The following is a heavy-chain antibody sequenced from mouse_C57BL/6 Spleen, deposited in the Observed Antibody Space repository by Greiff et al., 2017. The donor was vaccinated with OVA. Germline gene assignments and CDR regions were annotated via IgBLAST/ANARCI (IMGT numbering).Heavy chain of an antibody. J-gene: IGHJ2*01. CDR3: ARGRVTGEVDY. D-gene: IGHD2-2*01. CDR1: GYSITSGYD. V-gene: IGHV3-1*01. Sequence: EVQLVESGPGMVKPSQSLSLTCTVTGYSITSGYDWHWIRHFPGNKLEWMGYISYSGSTNYNPSLKSRISITHDTSKNHFFLKLNSVTTEDTATDYCARGRVTGEVDYWGQGTTLTVSS. CDR2: ISYSGST.